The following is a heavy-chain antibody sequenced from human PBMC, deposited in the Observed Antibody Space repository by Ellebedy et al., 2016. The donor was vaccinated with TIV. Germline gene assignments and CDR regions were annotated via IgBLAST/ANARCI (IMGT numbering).Heavy chain of an antibody. CDR2: INPSGGRT. J-gene: IGHJ5*01. V-gene: IGHV1-46*01. CDR1: GYTFSTYY. D-gene: IGHD3-3*01. CDR3: ARNTFGWFDS. Sequence: ASVKVSCXASGYTFSTYYLHWVRQAHGQGPQWMGIINPSGGRTSSLQNFQGRITMTSDTSTSTVYMELSSLRSEDTAIYYCARNTFGWFDSWGQGTLVTVSS.